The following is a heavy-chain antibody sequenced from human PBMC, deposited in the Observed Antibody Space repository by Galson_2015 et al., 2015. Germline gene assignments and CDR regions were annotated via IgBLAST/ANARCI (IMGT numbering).Heavy chain of an antibody. J-gene: IGHJ4*02. CDR3: AREGWRRYCYQYVDT. CDR1: GDSVASKSAT. D-gene: IGHD2-21*01. CDR2: TYLRSRWYY. V-gene: IGHV6-1*01. Sequence: CAISGDSVASKSATWDWIRQSPSRGLEWPGRTYLRSRWYYDYAESVKGRITISPDTSKNQFSLQLNSVTPEDTAVYYCAREGWRRYCYQYVDTWGQGTLVTVSS.